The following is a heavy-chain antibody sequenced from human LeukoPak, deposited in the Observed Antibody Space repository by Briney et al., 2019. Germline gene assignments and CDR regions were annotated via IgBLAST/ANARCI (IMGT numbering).Heavy chain of an antibody. J-gene: IGHJ4*02. CDR3: AREGSGSYYIDY. Sequence: SETLSLTCTVSGGSINSYYWSWIRQPPGKGLKWIGYIYYSGSTTYNPSLKSRVTISVDTSKNQFSLKLSSVTAADAAVYYCAREGSGSYYIDYWGQGTLVTVSS. V-gene: IGHV4-59*01. CDR1: GGSINSYY. CDR2: IYYSGST. D-gene: IGHD3-10*01.